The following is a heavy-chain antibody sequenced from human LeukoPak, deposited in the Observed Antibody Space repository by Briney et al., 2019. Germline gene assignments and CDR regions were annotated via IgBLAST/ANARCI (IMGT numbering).Heavy chain of an antibody. V-gene: IGHV3-66*01. Sequence: GGSLRLSCAASGFTVRSNYMSWVRQAPGKGLEWVSVIYSGGSTYYADSVKGRFTISRDNSKNTLYLQMNSLRAEDTAVFYCAKGPYGSGSYYNVAFDIWGQGTMVTVSS. CDR3: AKGPYGSGSYYNVAFDI. D-gene: IGHD3-10*01. CDR2: IYSGGST. CDR1: GFTVRSNY. J-gene: IGHJ3*02.